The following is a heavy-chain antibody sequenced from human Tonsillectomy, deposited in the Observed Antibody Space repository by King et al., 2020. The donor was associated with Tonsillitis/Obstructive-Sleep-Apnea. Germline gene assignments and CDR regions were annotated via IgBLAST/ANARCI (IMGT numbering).Heavy chain of an antibody. D-gene: IGHD2-2*01. CDR1: GGTFSSYA. CDR3: AGSIVVVPALYYYYMDG. CDR2: IIPIFGTA. V-gene: IGHV1-69*18. Sequence: VQLVESGAEVKKPGSSVKVSCKASGGTFSSYAISWVRQAPGQGLEWMGRIIPIFGTANYAQKFQGRVTITADESTSTAYMELSSLRSEDTAVYYCAGSIVVVPALYYYYMDGWGKGTTVTVSS. J-gene: IGHJ6*03.